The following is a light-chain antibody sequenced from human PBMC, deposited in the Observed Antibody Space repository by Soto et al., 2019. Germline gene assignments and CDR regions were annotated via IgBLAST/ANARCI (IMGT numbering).Light chain of an antibody. CDR1: RTISTF. V-gene: IGKV1-39*01. CDR3: QQSFSPPFT. CDR2: ITS. Sequence: DIQMTQSPSSLSASVGDRLTLTCRASRTISTFLNWDQQKPDKAPKLLINITSNLQTGVPSRFTGSGSGTDFTLTITRLQREDFATYYCQQSFSPPFTFGPGTRVEI. J-gene: IGKJ3*01.